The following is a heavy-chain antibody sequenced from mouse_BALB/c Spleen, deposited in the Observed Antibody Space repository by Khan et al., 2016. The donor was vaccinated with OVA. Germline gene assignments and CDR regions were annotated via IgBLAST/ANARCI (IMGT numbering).Heavy chain of an antibody. D-gene: IGHD2-10*02. V-gene: IGHV14-1*02. CDR3: VRLGYGNYWFAY. CDR1: GFNIKDYY. Sequence: VQLQQSGAELVRPGALVKLSCKASGFNIKDYYMNWVKQRPEQGLEWIGWIDPENGDTIYDPKFRGKASITADTSSNTAYLHLSSLTSEDTAVYYCVRLGYGNYWFAYWGQGTLVTVSA. J-gene: IGHJ3*01. CDR2: IDPENGDT.